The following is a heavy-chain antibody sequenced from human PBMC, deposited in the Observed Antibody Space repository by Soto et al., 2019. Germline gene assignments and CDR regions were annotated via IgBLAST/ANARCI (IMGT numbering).Heavy chain of an antibody. D-gene: IGHD4-17*01. V-gene: IGHV2-5*02. Sequence: QITLKESGPTLVKPTQTLTLTCTFSGFSLSTSGVGVGWIRQPPGKALEWLALIYWDDDKRYSPSLKSRLTITQDTSKNQVVLTMTTMHPVDTATYYCAHRPPYGDSQYFQHWGQGTLVTVSS. CDR2: IYWDDDK. CDR3: AHRPPYGDSQYFQH. CDR1: GFSLSTSGVG. J-gene: IGHJ1*01.